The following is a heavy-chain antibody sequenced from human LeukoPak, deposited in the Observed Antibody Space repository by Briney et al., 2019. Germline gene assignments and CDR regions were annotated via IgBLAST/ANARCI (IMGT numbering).Heavy chain of an antibody. J-gene: IGHJ6*04. V-gene: IGHV3-33*01. CDR2: IWYDGSNK. CDR3: AREYGDLTSDYYYYGMDV. D-gene: IGHD4-17*01. CDR1: GFTFSSYG. Sequence: GGSLRLSCAASGFTFSSYGMHWVRQAPGKGLEWMAVIWYDGSNKYYADSVKGRFTISRDNSKNTLYLQMNSLRAEDTAVYYCAREYGDLTSDYYYYGMDVWGKGTTVTVSS.